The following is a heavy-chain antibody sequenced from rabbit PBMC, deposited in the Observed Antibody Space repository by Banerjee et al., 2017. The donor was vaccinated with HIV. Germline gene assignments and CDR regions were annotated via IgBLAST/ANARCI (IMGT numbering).Heavy chain of an antibody. J-gene: IGHJ4*01. CDR2: IYSSNGDK. CDR3: ARDGYAGHGYPNL. CDR1: GSDISSNA. Sequence: QEQLVESGGGLVQPEGSLTLTCKASGSDISSNAMCWVRQAPGKGLELIACIYSSNGDKWYASWVNGRFTISRSTSLNTVDLKMTSLTAADTATYFCARDGYAGHGYPNLWGQGTLVTVS. D-gene: IGHD6-1*01. V-gene: IGHV1S47*01.